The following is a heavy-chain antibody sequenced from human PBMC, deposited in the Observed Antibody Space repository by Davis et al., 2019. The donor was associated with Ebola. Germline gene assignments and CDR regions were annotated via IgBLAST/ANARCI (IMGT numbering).Heavy chain of an antibody. CDR3: ARTMVRGAVNWFDP. D-gene: IGHD3-10*01. J-gene: IGHJ5*02. CDR2: IYHSGST. CDR1: GGSISSSNW. V-gene: IGHV4-4*02. Sequence: MPSETLSLTCAVSGGSISSSNWWRWVRQPPGKGLEWIGEIYHSGSTYYNPSLKSRVTISVDRSKNQFSLKLSSVTAADTAVYYCARTMVRGAVNWFDPWGQGTLVTVSS.